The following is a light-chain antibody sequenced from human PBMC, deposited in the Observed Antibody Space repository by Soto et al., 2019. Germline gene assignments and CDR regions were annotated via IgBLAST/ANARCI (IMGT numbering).Light chain of an antibody. CDR2: GNS. J-gene: IGLJ3*02. V-gene: IGLV1-40*01. CDR3: QSYDMSLSGWV. Sequence: QSVLTQPPSVSGAPGQRVTISCTGSSSNIGAHYDVHWYQQLPGTAPKLLIYGNSKRPSGVPDRISGSKSGSSASLAITGLQADDEADYYCQSYDMSLSGWVFGGGTKLTVL. CDR1: SSNIGAHYD.